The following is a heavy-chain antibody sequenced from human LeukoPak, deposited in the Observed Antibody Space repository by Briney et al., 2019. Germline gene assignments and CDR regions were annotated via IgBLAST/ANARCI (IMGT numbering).Heavy chain of an antibody. J-gene: IGHJ4*02. CDR3: ARGHWGLDY. CDR2: IYNGGDTI. V-gene: IGHV3-11*04. Sequence: KPGGSLRLSCATSGFTFSDHYMTWIRQAPGKGLETVSYIYNGGDTIYYADSVRGRFTISRDNAESSLHLQMNSLRAEDTAVYYCARGHWGLDYWGRGTLVTVSS. CDR1: GFTFSDHY. D-gene: IGHD7-27*01.